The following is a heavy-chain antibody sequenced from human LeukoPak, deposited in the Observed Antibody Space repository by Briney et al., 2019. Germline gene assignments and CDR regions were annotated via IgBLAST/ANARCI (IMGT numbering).Heavy chain of an antibody. CDR3: AKDWSITMVRGVIDY. J-gene: IGHJ4*02. V-gene: IGHV3-23*01. CDR2: ISGSGGST. D-gene: IGHD3-10*01. Sequence: GGSLRLSCAASGFTFSSYAMSWVRQASGKGLEWVSAISGSGGSTYYADSVKGRFTISRDNSMNTLYLQMNSLRAEDTAVYYCAKDWSITMVRGVIDYWGQGTLVTVSS. CDR1: GFTFSSYA.